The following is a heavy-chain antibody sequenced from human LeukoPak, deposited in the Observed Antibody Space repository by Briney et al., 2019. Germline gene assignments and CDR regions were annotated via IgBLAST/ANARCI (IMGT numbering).Heavy chain of an antibody. D-gene: IGHD3-10*01. V-gene: IGHV4-59*12. CDR3: AREGLNMVRGVIPKEAWGWFDP. J-gene: IGHJ5*02. Sequence: PSETLSLTCSVSGGPISSYYWSWIRQPPGKGLEWIGYIHYSWSTNYNPSLESRLTISVDTSKNQFSLKLSSVTAADTAVYYCAREGLNMVRGVIPKEAWGWFDPWGQGTLVTVSS. CDR1: GGPISSYY. CDR2: IHYSWST.